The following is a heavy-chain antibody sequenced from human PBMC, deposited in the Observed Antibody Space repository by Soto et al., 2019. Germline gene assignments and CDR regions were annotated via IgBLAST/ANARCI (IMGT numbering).Heavy chain of an antibody. V-gene: IGHV2-70*01. J-gene: IGHJ6*02. D-gene: IGHD3-16*02. CDR1: GFSLSTSGMC. CDR3: ARISGRYLYYYGMDV. CDR2: IDWDDDK. Sequence: SGPTLVNPTQTLTLTCTFSGFSLSTSGMCVSWIRQPPGKALEWLALIDWDDDKYYSTSLKTRLTISKDTSKNQVVLTMTNMDPVDTATYYCARISGRYLYYYGMDVWGQGTTVTVSS.